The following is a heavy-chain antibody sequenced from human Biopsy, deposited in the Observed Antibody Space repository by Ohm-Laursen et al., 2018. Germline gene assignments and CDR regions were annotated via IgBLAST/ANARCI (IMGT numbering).Heavy chain of an antibody. V-gene: IGHV4-59*01. CDR1: GDSISSYY. CDR2: VHYTGST. D-gene: IGHD3-22*01. CDR3: ARDRGYYSDRTVPGYFDL. Sequence: PSETLSLTCPVSGDSISSYYWSWIRQPPGKGLQWIGYVHYTGSTDYNPSLQSRVTISVDTSKNHFSLRLRSVTPADTAIYYCARDRGYYSDRTVPGYFDLWGRGTLVTVSS. J-gene: IGHJ2*01.